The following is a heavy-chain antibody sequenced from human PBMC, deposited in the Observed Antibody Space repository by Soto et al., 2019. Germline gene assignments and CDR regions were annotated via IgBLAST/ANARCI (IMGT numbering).Heavy chain of an antibody. CDR1: GGSISSGGYS. CDR3: ARVPSP. CDR2: IYHSGNT. Sequence: QLQLQESGSGLVKPSQTLSLTCAVSGGSISSGGYSWSWIRQPPGKGLEWIGYIYHSGNTYYNPSLKSRVSISVDRPKNQCPLKPSSETAADTAVYYCARVPSPWGQGTLVTVSS. V-gene: IGHV4-30-2*01. J-gene: IGHJ5*02.